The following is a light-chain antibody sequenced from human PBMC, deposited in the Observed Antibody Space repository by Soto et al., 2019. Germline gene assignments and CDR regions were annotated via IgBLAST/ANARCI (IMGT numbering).Light chain of an antibody. Sequence: QSAPTQPRSVSGSPGQSVTISCSGTATDSHSFNYVSWYQQHPGEAPKLIIYDVLKRPSAVPDRFSGSKSGDTASLTISGLQPEDEADYYCCSYAGAGTYNWIFGGGTKLTVL. J-gene: IGLJ3*02. CDR1: ATDSHSFNY. CDR2: DVL. V-gene: IGLV2-11*01. CDR3: CSYAGAGTYNWI.